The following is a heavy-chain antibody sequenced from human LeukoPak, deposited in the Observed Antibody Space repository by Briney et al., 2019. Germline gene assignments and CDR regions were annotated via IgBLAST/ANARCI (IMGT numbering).Heavy chain of an antibody. V-gene: IGHV3-30*18. CDR3: AKDIRGYSGYDSGLWD. Sequence: PGRSLRLSCAASGFTFSSYGMHWVRQAPGKGLEWVAVISYDGSNKYYADSVTGRFTISRDNSKNTLYLQMNSLRAEDTAVYYCAKDIRGYSGYDSGLWDWGQGTLVTVSS. CDR1: GFTFSSYG. D-gene: IGHD5-12*01. J-gene: IGHJ4*02. CDR2: ISYDGSNK.